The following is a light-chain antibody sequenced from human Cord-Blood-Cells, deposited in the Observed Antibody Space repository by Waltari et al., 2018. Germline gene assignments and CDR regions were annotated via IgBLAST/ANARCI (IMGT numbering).Light chain of an antibody. J-gene: IGLJ1*01. CDR2: EVS. CDR1: GGDVGGYTY. V-gene: IGLV2-8*01. CDR3: SSYAGSNNYV. Sequence: QSALTQPPSASGPPGQPVPISATGPGGDVGGYTYVSCYQQHPGKAPKLMIYEVSKRPSGVPDRFSGSKSGNTASLTVSGLQAEDEADYYCSSYAGSNNYVFGTGTKVTVL.